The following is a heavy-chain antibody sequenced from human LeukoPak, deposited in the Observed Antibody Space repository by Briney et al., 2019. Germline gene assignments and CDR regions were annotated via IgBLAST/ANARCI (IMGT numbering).Heavy chain of an antibody. D-gene: IGHD5-12*01. CDR3: ARDYGGYDYTGGNY. CDR2: IYYSGST. V-gene: IGHV4-59*01. CDR1: GGSISSYY. J-gene: IGHJ4*02. Sequence: SETLSLTCTVSGGSISSYYWSWIRQPPGKGLEWIGYIYYSGSTNYNPSLKSRVTISVDTSKNQFSLKLSSVTAADTAVYYCARDYGGYDYTGGNYWGQGTLVTVSS.